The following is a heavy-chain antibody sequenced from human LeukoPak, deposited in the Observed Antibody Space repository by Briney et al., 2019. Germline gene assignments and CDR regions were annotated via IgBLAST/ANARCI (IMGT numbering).Heavy chain of an antibody. CDR2: IYYSGST. CDR1: GGSISSYY. J-gene: IGHJ6*02. Sequence: SETLSLTCTVSGGSISSYYWSWIRQPPGKGLERIGYIYYSGSTNYNPSLKSRVTISVDTSKNQFSLKLSPVTAADTAVYYCASSTSYYYGMDVWGQGTTVTVSS. V-gene: IGHV4-59*08. CDR3: ASSTSYYYGMDV. D-gene: IGHD2-2*01.